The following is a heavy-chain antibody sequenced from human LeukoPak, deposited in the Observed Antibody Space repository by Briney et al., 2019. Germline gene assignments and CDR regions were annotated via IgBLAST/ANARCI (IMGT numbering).Heavy chain of an antibody. CDR3: ARGRGLYDYVWGSYRLYYFDY. CDR1: GYTFTSYD. CDR2: MNPNSGNT. Sequence: GASVTVSCKASGYTFTSYDINWVRQATGQGLEWMGWMNPNSGNTGYAQKFQGRVIMTRNTSISTAYMELSSLRSEDTAVYYCARGRGLYDYVWGSYRLYYFDYWGQGTLVTVSS. V-gene: IGHV1-8*01. D-gene: IGHD3-16*02. J-gene: IGHJ4*02.